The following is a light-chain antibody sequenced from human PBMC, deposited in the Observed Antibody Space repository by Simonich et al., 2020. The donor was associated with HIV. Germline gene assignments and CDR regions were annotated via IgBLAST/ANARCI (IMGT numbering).Light chain of an antibody. CDR3: QQYYDTPYT. J-gene: IGKJ2*01. CDR2: WAS. CDR1: QSVLYSSNNKNY. V-gene: IGKV4-1*01. Sequence: DIVMTQSPDSLAVSLGERATINCKSSQSVLYSSNNKNYLAWYQQKPGQPPQLLIYWASTRESGVPDRFSGSGSGPDFTLTISSLQAEDVAVYYCQQYYDTPYTFGQVTKLEIK.